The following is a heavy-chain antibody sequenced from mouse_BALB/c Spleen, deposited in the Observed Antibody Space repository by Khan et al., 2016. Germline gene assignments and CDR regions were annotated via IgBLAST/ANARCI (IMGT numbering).Heavy chain of an antibody. D-gene: IGHD4-1*01. V-gene: IGHV7-3*02. Sequence: EVELVESGGGLEQTGGSLRLSCATSGFTFTDYYMTWVRQPPGKALEWLGFIRNKAGGYTTEYSASVKGRFTISRDNSQSILYLQMNTLRAEDSATYYCASLTGTIAYWGQGTLVTVSA. CDR3: ASLTGTIAY. CDR1: GFTFTDYY. CDR2: IRNKAGGYTT. J-gene: IGHJ3*01.